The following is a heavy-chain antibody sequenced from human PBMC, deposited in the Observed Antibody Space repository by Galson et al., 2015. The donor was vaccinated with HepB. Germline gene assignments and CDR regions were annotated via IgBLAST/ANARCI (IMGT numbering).Heavy chain of an antibody. CDR2: IIPIFGTA. D-gene: IGHD2-2*02. Sequence: SVKVSCKASGGTFSSYAISWVRQAPGQGLEWMGGIIPIFGTANYAQKFQGRVTITADESTSTAYMELSSLRSEDTAVYYCARSRDIVVVPAAIWGYYYYGMDVWSQGTTVTVSS. CDR3: ARSRDIVVVPAAIWGYYYYGMDV. V-gene: IGHV1-69*13. J-gene: IGHJ6*02. CDR1: GGTFSSYA.